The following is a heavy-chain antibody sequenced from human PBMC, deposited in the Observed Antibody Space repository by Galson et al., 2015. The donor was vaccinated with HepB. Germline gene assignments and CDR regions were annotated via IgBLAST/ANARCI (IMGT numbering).Heavy chain of an antibody. D-gene: IGHD2-2*01. CDR3: ARTGFDCSSTSCRIAAADLYWYFDL. J-gene: IGHJ2*01. CDR1: GFTFSSYA. CDR2: ISYDGSNK. Sequence: SLRLSCAASGFTFSSYAMHWVRQAPGKGLEWVAVISYDGSNKYYADSVKGRFTISRDNSKNTLYLQMNSLRAEDTAVYYCARTGFDCSSTSCRIAAADLYWYFDLWGRGTLVTVSS. V-gene: IGHV3-30-3*01.